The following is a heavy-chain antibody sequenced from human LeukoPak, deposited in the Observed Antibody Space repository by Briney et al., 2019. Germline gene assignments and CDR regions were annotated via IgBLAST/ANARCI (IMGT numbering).Heavy chain of an antibody. Sequence: GASVKVSCKASGYTFSGYYIHWVRQAPGQGLKWMGWMNPNSGGTNYAQKFQGRVTMTRDTSISTAYMELSRLRSDDTAVYYCARDATRIFDYWGQGTLVTVSS. J-gene: IGHJ4*02. CDR3: ARDATRIFDY. CDR1: GYTFSGYY. CDR2: MNPNSGGT. D-gene: IGHD1-14*01. V-gene: IGHV1-2*02.